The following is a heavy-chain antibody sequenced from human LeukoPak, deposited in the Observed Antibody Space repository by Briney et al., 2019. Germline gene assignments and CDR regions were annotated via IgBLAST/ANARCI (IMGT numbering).Heavy chain of an antibody. CDR3: AGYSFNWSYYFDN. CDR1: GGSMSSYF. D-gene: IGHD6-13*01. V-gene: IGHV4-59*01. Sequence: NPSETLSLTCTVSGGSMSSYFWTWIRQPPGKGLEWIGNIYYSGSTNYNPSLKSRVTISVDTSKNQFSLKLSSVTAADTAVYYCAGYSFNWSYYFDNWGQGTLVAVSS. J-gene: IGHJ4*02. CDR2: IYYSGST.